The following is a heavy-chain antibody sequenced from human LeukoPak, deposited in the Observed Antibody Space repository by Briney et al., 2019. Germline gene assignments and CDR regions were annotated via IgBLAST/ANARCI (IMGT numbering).Heavy chain of an antibody. CDR1: GFTFSTHA. V-gene: IGHV3-23*01. CDR3: ARGARGYSYGDDY. Sequence: PGGSLRLSCAASGFTFSTHAMSWVRQTPGKGLEWVSAISGSGGSTYYADSVKGRFTISRDNSKDTLYLQMNSLRAEDTAVYYCARGARGYSYGDDYWGQGTLVTVSS. J-gene: IGHJ4*02. CDR2: ISGSGGST. D-gene: IGHD5-18*01.